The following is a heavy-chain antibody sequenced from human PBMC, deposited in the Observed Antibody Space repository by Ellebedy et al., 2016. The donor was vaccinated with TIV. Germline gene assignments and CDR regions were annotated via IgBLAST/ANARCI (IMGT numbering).Heavy chain of an antibody. V-gene: IGHV4-39*02. CDR3: ASHRSGIVLVPAHYGMDV. J-gene: IGHJ6*02. Sequence: GSLRLXXAASGFTFSSYAMNWIRQPPGKGLEWIGSIYSSGRTHYNPSLKSRATISVDTSKNHFSLRLSSVTAADTAVYYCASHRSGIVLVPAHYGMDVWGQGTTVTVSS. D-gene: IGHD2-2*01. CDR1: GFTFSSYA. CDR2: IYSSGRT.